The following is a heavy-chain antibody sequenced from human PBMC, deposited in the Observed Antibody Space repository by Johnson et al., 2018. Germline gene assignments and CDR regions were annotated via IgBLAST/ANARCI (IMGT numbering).Heavy chain of an antibody. D-gene: IGHD6-13*01. CDR3: AKDWEVAAVDTGGYCHH. V-gene: IGHV3-30*18. CDR1: GFTFSAYD. J-gene: IGHJ1*01. Sequence: QVQLVQSGGGVVQPGRSLRLSCAASGFTFSAYDMHWVRQAPGKGLEWVAVISYDGSNKYFADTVKGRFTISRDNSKNTLYMQMNSLGAEDTAVYYCAKDWEVAAVDTGGYCHHWCQGTLVTVSS. CDR2: ISYDGSNK.